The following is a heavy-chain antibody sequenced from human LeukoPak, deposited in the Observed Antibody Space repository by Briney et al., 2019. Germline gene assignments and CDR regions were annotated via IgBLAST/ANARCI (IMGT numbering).Heavy chain of an antibody. V-gene: IGHV1-69*01. J-gene: IGHJ3*02. CDR3: ARGPRSGSYVAFDI. D-gene: IGHD3-10*01. CDR1: GGTFSSYA. Sequence: ASVKVSCKASGGTFSSYAISWVRQAPGQGLEWMGGIIPIFGTANYAQKFQGRVTITADESTSTAYMELSSLRSEDTAVYYCARGPRSGSYVAFDIWGQGTMVTVSS. CDR2: IIPIFGTA.